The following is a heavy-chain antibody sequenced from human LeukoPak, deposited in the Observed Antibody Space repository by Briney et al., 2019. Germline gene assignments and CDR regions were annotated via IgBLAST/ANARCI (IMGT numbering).Heavy chain of an antibody. J-gene: IGHJ6*03. CDR2: IYYSGST. Sequence: SETLSLTCTVSGGSISSSSYYWGWIRQPPGKGLEWIGSIYYSGSTYYNPSLKSRVTISVDTSKNQFSLKLSSVTAADTAVYYCARDRPIRSGWYGVYRNYYYMDVWGKGTTVTISS. D-gene: IGHD6-19*01. CDR1: GGSISSSSYY. V-gene: IGHV4-39*07. CDR3: ARDRPIRSGWYGVYRNYYYMDV.